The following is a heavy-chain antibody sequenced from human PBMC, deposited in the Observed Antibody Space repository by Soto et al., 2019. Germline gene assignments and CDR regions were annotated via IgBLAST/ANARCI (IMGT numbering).Heavy chain of an antibody. CDR1: GFSFSRYL. CDR2: ISGRGDAT. V-gene: IGHV3-23*01. J-gene: IGHJ4*02. CDR3: AKDIFNVATIPGFDY. Sequence: GGSLRLSCAASGFSFSRYLMTWVRQTPGQGLEWVSSISGRGDATYYADSVKGRFTISRDNSKNTLFLQMNSLGADDTAVYYCAKDIFNVATIPGFDYWGQGTLVTVSS. D-gene: IGHD5-12*01.